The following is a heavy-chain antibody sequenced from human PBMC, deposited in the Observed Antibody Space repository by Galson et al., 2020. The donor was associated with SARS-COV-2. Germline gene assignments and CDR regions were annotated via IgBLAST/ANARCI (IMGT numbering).Heavy chain of an antibody. CDR1: GFTFSSFS. D-gene: IGHD7-27*01. J-gene: IGHJ4*02. CDR2: ISYDGSYE. CDR3: AKDSLGRDADGNYVNH. V-gene: IGHV3-30*18. Sequence: LSLTCAASGFTFSSFSMHWVRQAPGKGLEWVTVISYDGSYEYYVDSVKGRFTVSRDNSKNTLYLQMNSLRTDDTAVYYCAKDSLGRDADGNYVNHWGQGTLVTVSS.